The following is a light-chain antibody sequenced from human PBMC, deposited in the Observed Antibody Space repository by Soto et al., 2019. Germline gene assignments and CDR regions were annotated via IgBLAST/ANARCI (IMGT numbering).Light chain of an antibody. CDR2: GAS. CDR1: QSVSGSY. V-gene: IGKV3-20*01. CDR3: QQYGSPPSLT. Sequence: EIVLTQSPGPLSLSPGERVTLSCRASQSVSGSYLAWYQQKPGQAPRLLINGASSRATGIPDRFSGSGSGTDFNLTISRLEPEDFAVYYCQQYGSPPSLTFGGGTKVEIK. J-gene: IGKJ4*01.